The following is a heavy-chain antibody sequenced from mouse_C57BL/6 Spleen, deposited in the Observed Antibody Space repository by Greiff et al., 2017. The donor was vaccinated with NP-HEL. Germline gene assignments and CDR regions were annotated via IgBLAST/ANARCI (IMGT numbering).Heavy chain of an antibody. CDR3: ARSLYYYGSSHYAMDY. CDR1: GYAFSSYW. J-gene: IGHJ4*01. D-gene: IGHD1-1*01. Sequence: VQLQQSGAELVKPGASVKISCKASGYAFSSYWMNWVKQRPGKGLEWIGQIYPGDGDTNYNGKFKGKATLTADKSSSTAYMQLSSLTSEDSAVYFCARSLYYYGSSHYAMDYWGQGTSVTVSS. V-gene: IGHV1-80*01. CDR2: IYPGDGDT.